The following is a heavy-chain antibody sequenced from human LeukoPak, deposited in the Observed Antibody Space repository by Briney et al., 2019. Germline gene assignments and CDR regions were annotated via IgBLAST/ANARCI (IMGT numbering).Heavy chain of an antibody. CDR1: GYTFTGYY. J-gene: IGHJ6*03. CDR3: ARGYEGEHYYYYYMDV. V-gene: IGHV1-8*03. D-gene: IGHD3-22*01. CDR2: INPNSGGT. Sequence: ASVKVSCKASGYTFTGYYMHWVRQAPGQGLEWMGWINPNSGGTGYAQKFQGRVTITRNTSISTAYMELSSLRSEDTAVYYCARGYEGEHYYYYYMDVWGKGTTVTVSS.